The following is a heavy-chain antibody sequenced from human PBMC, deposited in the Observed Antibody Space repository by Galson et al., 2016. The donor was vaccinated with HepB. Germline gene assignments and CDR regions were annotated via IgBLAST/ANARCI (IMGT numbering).Heavy chain of an antibody. CDR1: GFTSSDTA. V-gene: IGHV3-73*01. Sequence: SLRLSCAASGFTSSDTAMHWVRQASGKGLEWVGLIKRKPNNYATVYGASVTGRFTISRDDSKNTLYLQMNSLGAEDTAIYYCAVRYSSIWYFQHWGRGTLVSVSS. D-gene: IGHD6-13*01. CDR2: IKRKPNNYAT. J-gene: IGHJ1*01. CDR3: AVRYSSIWYFQH.